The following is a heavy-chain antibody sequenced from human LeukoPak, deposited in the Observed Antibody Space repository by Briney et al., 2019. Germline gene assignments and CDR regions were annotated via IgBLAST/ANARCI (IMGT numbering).Heavy chain of an antibody. Sequence: SETLSLTCTVSGGSISSYYWSWIRQPPGKGLEWIGYIYTSGSTNYNPSLKSRVTISVDTSKNQFSLKLSSVTAADTAVYYCASYRLDGDSSGYYWSFDYWGQGTLVTVSS. J-gene: IGHJ4*02. CDR3: ASYRLDGDSSGYYWSFDY. V-gene: IGHV4-4*09. D-gene: IGHD3-22*01. CDR2: IYTSGST. CDR1: GGSISSYY.